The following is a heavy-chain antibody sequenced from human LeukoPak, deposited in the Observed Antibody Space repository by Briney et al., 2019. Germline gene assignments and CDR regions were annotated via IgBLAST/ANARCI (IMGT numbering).Heavy chain of an antibody. CDR1: GYTLTELS. V-gene: IGHV1-24*01. CDR2: FDPEDGET. CDR3: ATHCSSTSCYYGEFDY. Sequence: ASVKVSCKVSGYTLTELSMHWVRQAPGKGLEWMGGFDPEDGETIYAQKFQGRVTMTEDTSTDTAYMELSGLRSEDTAVYYCATHCSSTSCYYGEFDYWGQGTLVTVSS. D-gene: IGHD2-2*01. J-gene: IGHJ4*02.